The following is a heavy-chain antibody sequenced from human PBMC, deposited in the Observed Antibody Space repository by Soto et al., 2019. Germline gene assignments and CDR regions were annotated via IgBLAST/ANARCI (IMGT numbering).Heavy chain of an antibody. CDR3: ARITGRHLDY. Sequence: SETLSLTCTVSSGSISVTDVFWGWVRQPPGKGLEWIGNVDYSGTAYFSPSLATRATFHVDTSKNQFSLTLYSVTAADTAVYYCARITGRHLDYWGQGILVTVSS. CDR1: SGSISVTDVF. D-gene: IGHD1-20*01. V-gene: IGHV4-39*01. CDR2: VDYSGTA. J-gene: IGHJ4*02.